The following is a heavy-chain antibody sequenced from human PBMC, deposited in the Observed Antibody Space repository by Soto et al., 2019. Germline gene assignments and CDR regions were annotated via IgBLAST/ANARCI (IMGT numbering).Heavy chain of an antibody. J-gene: IGHJ3*02. CDR3: ARSEGDLDAFDI. CDR1: GYTFTYRY. Sequence: APVKVSCKASGYTFTYRYLHWVRQAPGQALEWMGWITPFNGNTNYAQKFQDRVTITRDRSMSTAYMELSSLRSEDTAMYYCARSEGDLDAFDIWGQGTMVTVSS. V-gene: IGHV1-45*02. D-gene: IGHD2-21*02. CDR2: ITPFNGNT.